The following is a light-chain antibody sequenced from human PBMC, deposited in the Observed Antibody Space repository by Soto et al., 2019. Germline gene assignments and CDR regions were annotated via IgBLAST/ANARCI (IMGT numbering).Light chain of an antibody. CDR3: QQTNTFLSLT. V-gene: IGKV1-12*01. CDR2: SAY. CDR1: QGISNW. Sequence: DIQMTQSPSSVSASVGDRVTITCRASQGISNWLAWYQQQPGKAPKLLISSAYTLHSGVPSRFSGGGSGTHFTLIISSLQPEYFATYYCQQTNTFLSLTFGGGTKVEIK. J-gene: IGKJ4*01.